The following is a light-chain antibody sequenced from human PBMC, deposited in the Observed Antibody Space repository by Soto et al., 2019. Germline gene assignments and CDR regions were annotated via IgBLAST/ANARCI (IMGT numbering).Light chain of an antibody. V-gene: IGKV3-20*01. J-gene: IGKJ1*01. Sequence: EIVLTQSPGTLSLSPGERATLSCRASQSVISYLAWFQQKPGQAPRLLIYGASSRATDIPDRFSGSGSGTDFTLTISTLEPEDFAVYFCQQYGSSFWTFGQGTKVDIK. CDR2: GAS. CDR1: QSVISY. CDR3: QQYGSSFWT.